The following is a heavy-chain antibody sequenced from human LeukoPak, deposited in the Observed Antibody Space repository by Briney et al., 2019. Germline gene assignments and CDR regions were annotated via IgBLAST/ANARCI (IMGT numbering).Heavy chain of an antibody. CDR1: GFTFSTYG. Sequence: PGGSLRLSCAASGFTFSTYGLSWVRQAPGKGLEWVSAISGSGGSTYYADSVKGRFTISRDNSKNTLYLQMNSLRAEDTAVYYCAKYYSSGHYYLDILYYMDVCGKGATVTISS. D-gene: IGHD3-22*01. J-gene: IGHJ6*03. CDR2: ISGSGGST. CDR3: AKYYSSGHYYLDILYYMDV. V-gene: IGHV3-23*01.